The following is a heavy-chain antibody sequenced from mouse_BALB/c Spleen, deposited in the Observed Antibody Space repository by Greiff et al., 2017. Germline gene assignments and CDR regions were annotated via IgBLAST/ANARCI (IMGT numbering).Heavy chain of an antibody. CDR1: GYSFTDYN. D-gene: IGHD2-1*01. CDR3: ARSHYGNYEDAMDD. V-gene: IGHV1S135*01. CDR2: IDPYNGGT. Sequence: QLQESGPELVKPGASVPVSCKASGYSFTDYNMSWVTQSHGKSLAWIGYIDPYNGGTSYHQKFKGKATVTVDKSSSTAFMHLNSLTSEDSAVDDWARSHYGNYEDAMDDWGQGTAVTVSS. J-gene: IGHJ4*01.